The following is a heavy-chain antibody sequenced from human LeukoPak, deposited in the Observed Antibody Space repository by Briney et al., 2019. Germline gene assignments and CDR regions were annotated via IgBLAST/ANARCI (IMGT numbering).Heavy chain of an antibody. D-gene: IGHD5-24*01. V-gene: IGHV6-1*01. CDR2: TYYRSKWYN. Sequence: SQTLSLTCAFSGDRVSSNSAGWNWIRQSPSRGLEWLGRTYYRSKWYNRYAVSVKSRITINPDTSKNQFSLQLNSVTPNDTAVYYCARGARAGYNLEPFDYWGQGTLVTVSS. CDR3: ARGARAGYNLEPFDY. J-gene: IGHJ4*02. CDR1: GDRVSSNSAG.